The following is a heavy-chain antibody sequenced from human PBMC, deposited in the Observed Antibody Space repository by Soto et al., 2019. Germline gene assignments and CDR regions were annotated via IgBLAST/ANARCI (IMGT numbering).Heavy chain of an antibody. D-gene: IGHD3-3*01. CDR1: GGTFSSYA. CDR3: ARVYYDFWSGYSRLYYFDY. Sequence: ASVKVSCKASGGTFSSYAISWVRQAPGQGLEWMGGIIPIFGTANYAQKFQGRVTITADESTSTAYMELSSLRSEDTAVYYCARVYYDFWSGYSRLYYFDYWGQGTLVTVSS. CDR2: IIPIFGTA. J-gene: IGHJ4*02. V-gene: IGHV1-69*13.